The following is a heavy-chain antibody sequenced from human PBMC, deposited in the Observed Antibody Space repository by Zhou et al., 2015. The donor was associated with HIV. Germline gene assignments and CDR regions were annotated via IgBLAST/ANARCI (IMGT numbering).Heavy chain of an antibody. Sequence: QVQLVQSGAEVKKPGSSVKVSCKASGGTFSSYTISWVRQAPGQGLEWMGRIIPILGIANYAQKFQGRVTITADKSTSTAYMELSSLRSEDTAVYYCARGSQMATTLRRYGMDVWGQGTTVTVSS. CDR2: IIPILGIA. CDR1: GGTFSSYT. D-gene: IGHD5-24*01. CDR3: ARGSQMATTLRRYGMDV. V-gene: IGHV1-69*02. J-gene: IGHJ6*02.